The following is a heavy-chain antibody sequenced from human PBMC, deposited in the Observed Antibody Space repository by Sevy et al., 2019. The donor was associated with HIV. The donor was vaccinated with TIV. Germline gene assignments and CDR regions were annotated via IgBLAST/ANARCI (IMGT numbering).Heavy chain of an antibody. CDR2: ISYDGSNK. V-gene: IGHV3-30-3*01. D-gene: IGHD6-13*01. CDR3: ARVRTDYSSSWHVWDY. CDR1: GFTFSIYA. J-gene: IGHJ4*02. Sequence: GGSLRLSRASSGFTFSIYAMHWVRQAPGKGLEWVALISYDGSNKYYADSVKGRFTISRDNSNNTVYLQMNSLRVDDTAVYYCARVRTDYSSSWHVWDYWGQGTLVTVSS.